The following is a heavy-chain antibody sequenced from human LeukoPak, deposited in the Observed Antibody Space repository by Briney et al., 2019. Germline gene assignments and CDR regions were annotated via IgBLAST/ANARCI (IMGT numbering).Heavy chain of an antibody. CDR1: GFTFDDFA. D-gene: IGHD6-19*01. J-gene: IGHJ3*02. CDR3: ARDSVAVAGITEFDI. CDR2: IEWDGAKI. V-gene: IGHV3-43D*04. Sequence: GGSLRLSCAASGFTFDDFAMHSGRQAPGEGLECVSLIEWDGAKIYYADSVKGRLTVYRDNSKTCLYLQTNRLRPQDTALYYCARDSVAVAGITEFDIRGQGTLVSVTS.